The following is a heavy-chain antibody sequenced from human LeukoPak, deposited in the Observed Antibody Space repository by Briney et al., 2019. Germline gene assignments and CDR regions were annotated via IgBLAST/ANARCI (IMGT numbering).Heavy chain of an antibody. J-gene: IGHJ4*02. Sequence: SVKVSCKPSGGTFISYTISWVRQAPGQGLEWMGKIIPILGIANYAQNFQGRVTITADKSTRTAYMKLRSLRSGDAAVYYCAREHSGNYHGHYWGQGTLVTVSS. CDR1: GGTFISYT. D-gene: IGHD1-26*01. CDR3: AREHSGNYHGHY. V-gene: IGHV1-69*04. CDR2: IIPILGIA.